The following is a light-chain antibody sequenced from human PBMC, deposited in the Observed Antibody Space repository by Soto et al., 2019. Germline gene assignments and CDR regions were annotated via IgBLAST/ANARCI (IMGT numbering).Light chain of an antibody. CDR2: IAS. CDR3: QQYGSSPWT. V-gene: IGKV3-20*01. Sequence: EIVLTQSPGNLSLAQGERATLSCRASQSVSSNYLAWYQQKTGQTPRLLIYIASSRAPGIPDRFSGSGSGTHFTLTISRVEPEDFAVYYCQQYGSSPWTFGQGTKVEIK. CDR1: QSVSSNY. J-gene: IGKJ1*01.